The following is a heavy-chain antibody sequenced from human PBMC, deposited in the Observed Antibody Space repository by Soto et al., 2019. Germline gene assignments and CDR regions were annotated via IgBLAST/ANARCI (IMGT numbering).Heavy chain of an antibody. Sequence: QVQLVESGGGVVQPGRSLRLSCAASGFTFSSYAMHWVRQAPGKGLEWVAVISYDGSNKYYADSVKGRFTISRDNSKNTLYLQMNSLRAEDTAVYYCARVDYGDSSGYFPHWGQGTLVTVSS. J-gene: IGHJ1*01. CDR2: ISYDGSNK. CDR3: ARVDYGDSSGYFPH. CDR1: GFTFSSYA. V-gene: IGHV3-30-3*01. D-gene: IGHD4-17*01.